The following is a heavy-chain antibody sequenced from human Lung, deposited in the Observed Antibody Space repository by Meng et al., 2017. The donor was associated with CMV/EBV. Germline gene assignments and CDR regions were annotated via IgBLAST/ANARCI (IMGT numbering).Heavy chain of an antibody. CDR3: AKGGYCTSSSCYMDWYFDL. D-gene: IGHD2-2*02. Sequence: GGSLRLSCAASGFPFSSFAMHWVRQAPGKGLQWVAFIRYDGTNTYHADPVKGRFSISRDNSKNTLYLQMNSLRAEDTAVYYCAKGGYCTSSSCYMDWYFDLWGHGXLVTVSS. CDR1: GFPFSSFA. CDR2: IRYDGTNT. V-gene: IGHV3-30*02. J-gene: IGHJ2*01.